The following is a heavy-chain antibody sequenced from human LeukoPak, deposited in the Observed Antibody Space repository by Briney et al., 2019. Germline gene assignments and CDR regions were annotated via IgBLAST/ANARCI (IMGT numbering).Heavy chain of an antibody. J-gene: IGHJ4*02. CDR3: ARRRRSSWAFDY. Sequence: PSETLSLTCTVSGGSISSYYWSWIWQPPGKGLEWIGYIYYSGSTNYNPSLKSRVTISVDTSKNQFSLKLSSVTAADTAVYYCARRRRSSWAFDYWGQGTLVTVSS. D-gene: IGHD6-13*01. V-gene: IGHV4-59*08. CDR2: IYYSGST. CDR1: GGSISSYY.